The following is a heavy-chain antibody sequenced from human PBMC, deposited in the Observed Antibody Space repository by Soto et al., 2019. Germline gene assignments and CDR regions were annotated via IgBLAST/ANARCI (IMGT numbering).Heavy chain of an antibody. CDR2: MSGSGGST. CDR1: GFTFSDYA. D-gene: IGHD2-2*01. V-gene: IGHV3-23*01. CDR3: ARLSRATLYFYYPMDV. Sequence: EVQLLESGGGLVQPGGSLRLSCAASGFTFSDYAMSWVRQAPGKGLEWVSSMSGSGGSTYYADSVKGRFTISRDNSKNTLFLQVSTLRADDTAVYYCARLSRATLYFYYPMDVWGQGTTVTVSS. J-gene: IGHJ6*02.